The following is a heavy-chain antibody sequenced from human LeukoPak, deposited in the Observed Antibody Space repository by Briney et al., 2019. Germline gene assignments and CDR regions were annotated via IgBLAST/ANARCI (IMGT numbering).Heavy chain of an antibody. V-gene: IGHV4-59*01. Sequence: SETLSLTCTVSGGSISSYYWSWIRQPPGKGLEWFGYIYYSGSTNYNPSLKSRVTISVDTSKNQFSLKLSSVTAADTAVYYCARVGRYCSGGSCYSVEWFDPWGQGTLVTVSS. J-gene: IGHJ5*02. CDR1: GGSISSYY. CDR3: ARVGRYCSGGSCYSVEWFDP. D-gene: IGHD2-15*01. CDR2: IYYSGST.